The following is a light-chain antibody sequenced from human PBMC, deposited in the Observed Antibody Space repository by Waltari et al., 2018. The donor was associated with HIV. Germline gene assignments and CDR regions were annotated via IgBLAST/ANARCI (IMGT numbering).Light chain of an antibody. Sequence: QSALTQPPSVSGSPGQSVTISCTGTSSDVGSYNRVSWYQQPPGTAPKLMIYEVTNRPSGVPDRFSGSKSGTTASLTISGLQAEDEADYYCSSYTSSTVVFGGGTKLTVL. J-gene: IGLJ2*01. V-gene: IGLV2-18*02. CDR3: SSYTSSTVV. CDR2: EVT. CDR1: SSDVGSYNR.